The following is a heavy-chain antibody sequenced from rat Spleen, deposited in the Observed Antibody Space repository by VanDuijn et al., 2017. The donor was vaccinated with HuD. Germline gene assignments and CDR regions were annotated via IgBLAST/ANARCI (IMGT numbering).Heavy chain of an antibody. D-gene: IGHD1-10*01. J-gene: IGHJ4*01. CDR1: RFTFSDFY. V-gene: IGHV5-20*01. CDR2: ISYDGSST. CDR3: TTENNYDVMDA. Sequence: EVQLVESDGGLVQPGRSLKLSCVASRFTFSDFYMAWVRQAPTKGLEWVATISYDGSSTYYRDSVKGRFTLSRDNAKSTLYLQMDSLRSEDTATYYCTTENNYDVMDAWGQGASVTVSS.